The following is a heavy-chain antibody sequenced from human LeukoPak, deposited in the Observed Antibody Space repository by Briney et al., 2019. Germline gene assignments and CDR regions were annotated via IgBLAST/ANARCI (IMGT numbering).Heavy chain of an antibody. D-gene: IGHD1-26*01. J-gene: IGHJ4*02. CDR1: GYTFTGYY. V-gene: IGHV1-2*06. CDR3: ARLNVGASRGYFDY. Sequence: GASVKVSCKASGYTFTGYYMHWVRQAPGRGLEWMGRINPNSGGTNYAQKFQGRVTMTRDTSISTAYMELSRLRSDDTAVYYCARLNVGASRGYFDYWGQGTLVTVSS. CDR2: INPNSGGT.